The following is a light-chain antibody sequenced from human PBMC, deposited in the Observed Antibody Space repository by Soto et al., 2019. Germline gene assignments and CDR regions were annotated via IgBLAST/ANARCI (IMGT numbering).Light chain of an antibody. J-gene: IGKJ3*01. CDR2: AAS. CDR3: QQSYRTPLT. CDR1: QSISNY. Sequence: DIQMPQSPSSLSASVGDRVTITCRASQSISNYLNWYQQKPGKAPKLLIYAASSLQGDVPSRFSGSGSGTDFTLTITSLQPDDFATYYCQQSYRTPLTFGPGTKVDIK. V-gene: IGKV1-39*01.